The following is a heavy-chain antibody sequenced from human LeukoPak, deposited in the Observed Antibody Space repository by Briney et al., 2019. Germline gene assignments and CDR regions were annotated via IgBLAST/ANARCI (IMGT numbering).Heavy chain of an antibody. Sequence: GASVKVSCKVSGYTLTELSMHWVRQAPGKGLEWMGGFDPEDGETIYAQKFQGRVTMIEDTSTDTAYMELSSPRSEDTAVYYCATMVRGVDDAFDIWGQGTMVTVSS. CDR3: ATMVRGVDDAFDI. CDR2: FDPEDGET. D-gene: IGHD3-10*01. V-gene: IGHV1-24*01. J-gene: IGHJ3*02. CDR1: GYTLTELS.